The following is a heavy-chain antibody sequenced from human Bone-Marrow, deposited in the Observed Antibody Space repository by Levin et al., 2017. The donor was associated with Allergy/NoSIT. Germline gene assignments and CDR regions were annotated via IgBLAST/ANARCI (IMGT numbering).Heavy chain of an antibody. V-gene: IGHV4-31*03. CDR3: ARVTFHGASDALDG. J-gene: IGHJ3*01. D-gene: IGHD4-23*01. Sequence: SETLSLTCTVSGGSISGGGYYWCWIRQHPGKGLEWIGCISYIGSTHYNPSLKSRVTISADTSDKQFSLKMSSVNAADPAVFYCARVTFHGASDALDGWGQGTIVTVSS. CDR2: ISYIGST. CDR1: GGSISGGGYY.